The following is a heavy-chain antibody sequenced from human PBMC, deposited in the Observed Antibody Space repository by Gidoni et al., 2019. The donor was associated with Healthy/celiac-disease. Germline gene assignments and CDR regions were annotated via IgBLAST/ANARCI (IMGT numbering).Heavy chain of an antibody. J-gene: IGHJ4*02. D-gene: IGHD4-17*01. V-gene: IGHV4-39*01. Sequence: TVPGGSISSSSYYWGWIRQPPGKGLEWIGSIYYSGSTYYNPSLKSRVTISVDTSKNQFSLKLSSVTAADTAVYYCARLDYGGYVVDYWGQGTLVTVSS. CDR3: ARLDYGGYVVDY. CDR1: GGSISSSSYY. CDR2: IYYSGST.